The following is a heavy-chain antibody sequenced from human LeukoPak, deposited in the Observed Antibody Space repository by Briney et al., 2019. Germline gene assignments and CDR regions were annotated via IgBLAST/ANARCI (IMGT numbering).Heavy chain of an antibody. V-gene: IGHV4-39*02. D-gene: IGHD4-17*01. CDR3: ARLRDYGNLFFYFYMDV. CDR1: GVSTGSQNFY. CDR2: IYHTGSA. J-gene: IGHJ6*03. Sequence: SETLSLTCSVSGVSTGSQNFYWAWIRQPPGKGLEWIGNIYHTGSAYYSAAPKSRVTISIDTSKDNFSLRLTSLTAADTAVYYCARLRDYGNLFFYFYMDVWGKGATVTVSS.